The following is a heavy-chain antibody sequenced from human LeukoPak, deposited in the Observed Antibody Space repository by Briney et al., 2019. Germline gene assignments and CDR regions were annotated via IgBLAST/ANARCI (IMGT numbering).Heavy chain of an antibody. CDR1: GFTFSSYA. CDR2: ISGSGGST. J-gene: IGHJ6*03. Sequence: GGSLRLSCAASGFTFSSYAMSEVRQAPAKGLEWVSAISGSGGSTYYADSVKGRFTIPRDNSKNTLYLQMNSLRAEDTAVYYCAKGSDFWSGYSYYYYYYYMDVWGKGTTVTVSS. CDR3: AKGSDFWSGYSYYYYYYYMDV. V-gene: IGHV3-23*01. D-gene: IGHD3-3*01.